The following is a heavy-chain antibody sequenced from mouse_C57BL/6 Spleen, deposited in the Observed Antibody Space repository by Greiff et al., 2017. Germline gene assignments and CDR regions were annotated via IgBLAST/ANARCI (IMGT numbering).Heavy chain of an antibody. Sequence: VQLQQPGAELVKPGASVKLSCKASGYTFTSYWMHWVKQRPGQGLEWIGMINPNSGSTNYNEKFKSKATLTVDKSASTAYMQLSSLTSEDSAVYYCARRGNWDRDYWGQGTTLTVSS. CDR1: GYTFTSYW. CDR2: INPNSGST. J-gene: IGHJ2*01. V-gene: IGHV1-64*01. D-gene: IGHD4-1*01. CDR3: ARRGNWDRDY.